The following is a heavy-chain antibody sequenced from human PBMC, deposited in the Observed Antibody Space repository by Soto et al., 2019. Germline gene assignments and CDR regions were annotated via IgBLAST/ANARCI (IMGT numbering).Heavy chain of an antibody. Sequence: EVQLVDSGGGLVQPGVSLRLSCVASGFTFNSYEMNWVRQAPGKGLEWVSYISRNAETIHYEDSVKGRFSISRDNDKNSMYLRMNSLTAEDIAVYFCTRGSRAYNYASDPFFAYWAKGNRFMVSS. D-gene: IGHD1-1*01. V-gene: IGHV3-48*03. CDR1: GFTFNSYE. CDR3: TRGSRAYNYASDPFFAY. J-gene: IGHJ4*01. CDR2: ISRNAETI.